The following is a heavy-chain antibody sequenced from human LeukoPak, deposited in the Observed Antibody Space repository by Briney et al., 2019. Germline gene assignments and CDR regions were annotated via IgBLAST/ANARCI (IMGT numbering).Heavy chain of an antibody. Sequence: GGSLRLSCAASGGTFNSDDMRWVGQAPGRGGEWGSYISSSRGTRYYADSVKGRFTISRDNAKNSLYLYMNSLRVDDTAVYYCARDDYNGCGSYWGQGILVTVSS. CDR3: ARDDYNGCGSY. D-gene: IGHD3-22*01. CDR1: GGTFNSDD. J-gene: IGHJ4*02. V-gene: IGHV3-48*04. CDR2: ISSSRGTR.